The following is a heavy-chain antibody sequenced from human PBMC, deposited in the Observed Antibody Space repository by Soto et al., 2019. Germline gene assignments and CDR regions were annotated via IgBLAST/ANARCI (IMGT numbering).Heavy chain of an antibody. V-gene: IGHV1-18*01. CDR1: GYAFTSYG. CDR3: ARDLGGYDSLYFDY. Sequence: ASVKVSCKASGYAFTSYGISWVRQAPGQGLEWMGWISAYNGNTNYAQKLQGRVTMTTDTSTSTAYMELRSLRSDDTAVYYCARDLGGYDSLYFDYWGQGTQVTVSS. D-gene: IGHD5-12*01. J-gene: IGHJ4*02. CDR2: ISAYNGNT.